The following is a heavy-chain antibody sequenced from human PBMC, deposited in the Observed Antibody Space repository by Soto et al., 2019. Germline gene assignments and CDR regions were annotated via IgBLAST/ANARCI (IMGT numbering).Heavy chain of an antibody. Sequence: QVQLQESGPGLVKPSQTLSLTCTVSGGSISSGGYYWSWIRQHPGKGLEWIGYIYYSGSTYYNPSRKSRVTMSGDSSKNPFSLKLSSVTAADTAVYYCARRSYDSSGTAADPWGQGTLVTVSS. V-gene: IGHV4-31*03. D-gene: IGHD3-22*01. CDR1: GGSISSGGYY. CDR2: IYYSGST. CDR3: ARRSYDSSGTAADP. J-gene: IGHJ5*02.